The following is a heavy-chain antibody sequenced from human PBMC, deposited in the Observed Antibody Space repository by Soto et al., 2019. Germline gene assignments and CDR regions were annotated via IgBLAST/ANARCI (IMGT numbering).Heavy chain of an antibody. V-gene: IGHV1-8*01. CDR3: AGVEWAVRGVPIYYFDY. D-gene: IGHD3-10*01. CDR1: GYTFTSYD. Sequence: QVQLVQSGAEVKKPGASVKVSCKASGYTFTSYDINWVRQATGQGLEWMGWMNPNSGNTGYAQKCQGRVTMTRNTSISTAYMELSSLRSEDTAVYYCAGVEWAVRGVPIYYFDYCGQGTLVTVSS. CDR2: MNPNSGNT. J-gene: IGHJ4*02.